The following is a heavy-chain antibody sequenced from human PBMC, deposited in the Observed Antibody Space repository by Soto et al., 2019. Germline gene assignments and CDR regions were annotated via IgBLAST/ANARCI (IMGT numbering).Heavy chain of an antibody. CDR3: ARGTKYSSGWYGDYFDY. CDR1: GGSISSGGYS. Sequence: QLQLQESGSGLVKPSQTLSLTCAVSGGSISSGGYSWSWIRQPPGKGLEWIGYIYHSGSTYYNPSLESRVTISVDRSKNQFSLKLSSVTAADTAVYYCARGTKYSSGWYGDYFDYWGQGTLVTVSS. V-gene: IGHV4-30-2*01. CDR2: IYHSGST. J-gene: IGHJ4*02. D-gene: IGHD6-19*01.